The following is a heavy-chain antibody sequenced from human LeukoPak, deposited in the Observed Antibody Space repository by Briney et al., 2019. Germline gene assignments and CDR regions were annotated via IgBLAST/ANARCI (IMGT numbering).Heavy chain of an antibody. CDR3: AKDIEVGAINTNFDY. CDR2: ISGSGGST. D-gene: IGHD1-26*01. Sequence: GGSLRLPCAASGFTFSSYAMSWVRQAPGKGLERVSAISGSGGSTYYADSVKGRFTISRDNSKNTLYLQMNSLRAEDTAVYYCAKDIEVGAINTNFDYWGQGTLVTVSS. CDR1: GFTFSSYA. J-gene: IGHJ4*02. V-gene: IGHV3-23*01.